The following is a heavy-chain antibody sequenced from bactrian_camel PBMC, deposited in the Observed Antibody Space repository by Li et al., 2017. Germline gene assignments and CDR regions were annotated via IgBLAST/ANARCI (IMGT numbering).Heavy chain of an antibody. CDR3: AAGGGNGAFCYTGERSMDY. Sequence: VQLVESGGGSVQAGRFLRLSCTHSGYTSSRHCMGWFRQAPGKAREGIAGIRRDGDDYYVDSVKGRFTISQDNAKNTLYLQMNSLKPEDTAMYYCAAGGGNGAFCYTGERSMDYWGQGTQVTVS. CDR1: GYTSSRHC. J-gene: IGHJ4*01. CDR2: IRRDGDD. V-gene: IGHV3S31*01. D-gene: IGHD2*01.